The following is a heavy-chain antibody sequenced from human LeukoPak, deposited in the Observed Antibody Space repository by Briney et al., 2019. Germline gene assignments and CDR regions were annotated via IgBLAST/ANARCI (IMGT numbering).Heavy chain of an antibody. CDR3: AKAALRYQLLSSLDY. J-gene: IGHJ4*02. CDR1: GFIFNTYA. D-gene: IGHD2-2*01. CDR2: ISGSGAST. Sequence: GGSLRLSCAASGFIFNTYAMNWARQAPGKGLEWVSAISGSGASTYYADSVKGRFTISRDNSKNTLYLQMNSLRAEDTAIYYCAKAALRYQLLSSLDYWGQGTLVTVSS. V-gene: IGHV3-23*01.